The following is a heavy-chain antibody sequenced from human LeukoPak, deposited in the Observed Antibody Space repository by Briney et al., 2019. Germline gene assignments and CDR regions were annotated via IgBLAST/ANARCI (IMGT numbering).Heavy chain of an antibody. D-gene: IGHD1-26*01. Sequence: PSETLSLTCTVSGGSISSYYWSWIRQPPRKGLEWIGYIYYSGSTNYNPSLKSRVTISVDTSKNQFSLKLSSVTAADTAVYYYARRWGAYYFDYWGQGTLVTVSS. V-gene: IGHV4-59*01. CDR3: ARRWGAYYFDY. J-gene: IGHJ4*02. CDR1: GGSISSYY. CDR2: IYYSGST.